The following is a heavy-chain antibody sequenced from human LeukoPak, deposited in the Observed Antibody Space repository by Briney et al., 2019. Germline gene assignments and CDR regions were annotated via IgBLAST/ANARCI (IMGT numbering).Heavy chain of an antibody. J-gene: IGHJ6*02. D-gene: IGHD2-15*01. V-gene: IGHV4-59*12. Sequence: SSETLSLTCAVYGGSFSGYYWSWIRQPPGKGLEWIGYIYYSGSTNYNPSLKSRVTISVDTSKNQFSLKLSSVTAADTAVYYCARDSYCSGGSCHEIYCYYYGMDVWGQGTTVTVSS. CDR1: GGSFSGYY. CDR2: IYYSGST. CDR3: ARDSYCSGGSCHEIYCYYYGMDV.